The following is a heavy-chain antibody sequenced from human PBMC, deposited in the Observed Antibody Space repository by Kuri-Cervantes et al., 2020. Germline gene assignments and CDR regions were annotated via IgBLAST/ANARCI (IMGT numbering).Heavy chain of an antibody. CDR1: GFTFSTYG. Sequence: ESLKISCAASGFTFSTYGMHWVRQAPGKGLEWIGEINRSGNTNYNASLKSRATISIDTSNNQFSLKLSSVTAADTAVYYCASERMYYYDSSGSWGQGTLVTVSS. D-gene: IGHD3-22*01. CDR2: INRSGNT. CDR3: ASERMYYYDSSGS. V-gene: IGHV4-34*01. J-gene: IGHJ5*02.